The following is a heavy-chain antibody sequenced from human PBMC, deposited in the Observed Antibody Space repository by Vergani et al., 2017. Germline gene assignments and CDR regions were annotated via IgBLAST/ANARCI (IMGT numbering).Heavy chain of an antibody. CDR1: GFTFSDYY. D-gene: IGHD4-17*01. Sequence: VQLEESGGGLVKPGGSLRLSCAASGFTFSDYYMSWIRQAPGKGLEWVSYISSSGSTIYYADSVKGRFTISRDNAKNSLYLQMSSLRSEDTAVYYCATPQTVTTGGMEVWGQGTTVIVSS. V-gene: IGHV3-11*01. CDR3: ATPQTVTTGGMEV. CDR2: ISSSGSTI. J-gene: IGHJ6*02.